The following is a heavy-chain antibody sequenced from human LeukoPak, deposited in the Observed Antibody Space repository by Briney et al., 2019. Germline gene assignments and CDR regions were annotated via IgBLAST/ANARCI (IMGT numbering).Heavy chain of an antibody. CDR3: AREAYYYDSSGYRKFDY. J-gene: IGHJ4*02. V-gene: IGHV1-18*01. CDR1: GYTFTSYG. CDR2: ISAYNGNT. Sequence: ASVKVSCKASGYTFTSYGISWVRQAPGQGLEWMGWISAYNGNTNYAQKLQGRVTMTTDTTTSTAYMELSSLRSEDTAVYYCAREAYYYDSSGYRKFDYWGQGTLVTVSS. D-gene: IGHD3-22*01.